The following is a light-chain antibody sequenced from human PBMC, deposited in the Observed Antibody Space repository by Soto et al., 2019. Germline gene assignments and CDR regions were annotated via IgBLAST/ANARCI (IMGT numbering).Light chain of an antibody. Sequence: QSALTQPHSASGTPGQRVTISCSGSSSNIGTSSVHWFQQLPGTAPKLLISTTNQRPSGVPERFSGSKSGTSASLAISGLQSEDEADYYCEAWDGSLNGHVFGTGTKVTVL. CDR3: EAWDGSLNGHV. J-gene: IGLJ1*01. V-gene: IGLV1-44*01. CDR1: SSNIGTSS. CDR2: TTN.